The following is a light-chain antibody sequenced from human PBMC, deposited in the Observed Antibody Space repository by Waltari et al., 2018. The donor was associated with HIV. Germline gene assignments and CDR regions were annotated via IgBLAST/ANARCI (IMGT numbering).Light chain of an antibody. V-gene: IGLV2-14*01. J-gene: IGLJ2*01. Sequence: QSALTQPASVSGSPGQSITISCTGTSSDIGGYNYVSWYQQNPGKAPKLLIYEVSNRPSGVSNRFSGSNSGSTASLTVSGLQTEDEADYYCSSYTSNNTVLFGGGTEVTVL. CDR2: EVS. CDR3: SSYTSNNTVL. CDR1: SSDIGGYNY.